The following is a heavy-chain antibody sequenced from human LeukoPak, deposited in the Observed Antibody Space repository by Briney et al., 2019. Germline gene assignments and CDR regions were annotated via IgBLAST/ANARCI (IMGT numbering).Heavy chain of an antibody. Sequence: GGSLRLSCAASGFTFTNFGLHWVRQAPGKGLEWVAVIWYDGSKKYYADSVKGRFTISRDNSKNTLYLQMNSLRADDTPVYYCARDYYDRSGYFYFDSWGQGTLVTVSS. J-gene: IGHJ4*02. CDR2: IWYDGSKK. D-gene: IGHD3-22*01. CDR3: ARDYYDRSGYFYFDS. CDR1: GFTFTNFG. V-gene: IGHV3-33*01.